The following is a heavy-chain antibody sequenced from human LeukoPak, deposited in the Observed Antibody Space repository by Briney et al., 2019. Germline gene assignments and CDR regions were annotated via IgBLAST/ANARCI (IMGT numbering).Heavy chain of an antibody. J-gene: IGHJ6*03. CDR1: GGSISSGSYY. D-gene: IGHD1-26*01. V-gene: IGHV4-61*02. CDR2: IYTSGST. CDR3: ARVASGSYSQYYYYYYMDV. Sequence: SETLSLTCTVSGGSISSGSYYWSWIRQPAGKALEWIGRIYTSGSTNYNPSLKSRVTISVDTSKNQFSLKLSSVTAADTAVYYCARVASGSYSQYYYYYYMDVWGKGTTVTVSS.